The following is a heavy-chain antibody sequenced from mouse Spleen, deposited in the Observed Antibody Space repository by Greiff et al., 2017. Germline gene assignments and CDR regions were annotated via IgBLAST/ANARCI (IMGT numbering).Heavy chain of an antibody. CDR3: ARNLRYYYGSSYYWYFDV. CDR2: IWSDGST. Sequence: QVQLKESGPGLVAPSQSLSITCTVSGFSLTNYAVHWVRQSPGKGLEWLGVIWSDGSTDYNAAFISRLSISKDNSKSQVFFKMNSLQADDTAIYYCARNLRYYYGSSYYWYFDVWGAGTTVTVSS. J-gene: IGHJ1*01. D-gene: IGHD1-1*01. V-gene: IGHV2-4-1*01. CDR1: GFSLTNYA.